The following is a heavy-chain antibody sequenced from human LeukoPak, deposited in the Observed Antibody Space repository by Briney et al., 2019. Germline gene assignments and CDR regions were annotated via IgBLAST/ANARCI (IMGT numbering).Heavy chain of an antibody. CDR2: IKSKTYGGTT. Sequence: GRSLRLSCAASGFTFSNAWMSWVRQAPGKGLKRVGRIKSKTYGGTTDYAEPVKRRFTISRDDSKTTLYLQMNSLKTEDTAVYYCTTKGRTNGVSGLDAFDIWGQGTMVTVSS. CDR1: GFTFSNAW. J-gene: IGHJ3*02. D-gene: IGHD2-8*01. V-gene: IGHV3-15*01. CDR3: TTKGRTNGVSGLDAFDI.